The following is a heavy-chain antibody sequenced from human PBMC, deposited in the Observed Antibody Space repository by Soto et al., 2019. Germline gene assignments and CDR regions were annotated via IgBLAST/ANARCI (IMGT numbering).Heavy chain of an antibody. CDR1: GFMFSNLG. CDR2: IWSDGNNR. D-gene: IGHD1-1*01. CDR3: VRGDNWNDEASDY. V-gene: IGHV3-33*01. Sequence: VQLVESGGGVVQPGRSLRLSCAASGFMFSNLGMHWVRQAPGKGLEWVAVIWSDGNNRYYADSVKGRFTISRDNSKNTVYLQMNSLRAEDTAVYYCVRGDNWNDEASDYWGQGTLVAVSS. J-gene: IGHJ4*02.